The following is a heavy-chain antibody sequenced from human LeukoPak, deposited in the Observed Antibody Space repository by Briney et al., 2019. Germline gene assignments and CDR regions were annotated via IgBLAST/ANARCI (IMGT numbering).Heavy chain of an antibody. CDR1: GGSISSGGYS. V-gene: IGHV4-30-2*01. CDR2: IYHSGST. J-gene: IGHJ4*02. CDR3: ASRERTMVRGLSRY. D-gene: IGHD3-10*01. Sequence: PSETLSLTCAVSGGSISSGGYSWSWIRQPPGKGLEWIGYIYHSGSTYYNPSLKSRVTISVDRSKNQFSLKLSSVTAADTAVYYCASRERTMVRGLSRYWGQGTLVTVSS.